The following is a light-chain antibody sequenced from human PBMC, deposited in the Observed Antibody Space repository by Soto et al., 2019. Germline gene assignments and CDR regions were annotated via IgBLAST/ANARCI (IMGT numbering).Light chain of an antibody. CDR3: QQYTSSPLT. J-gene: IGKJ1*01. V-gene: IGKV3-20*01. CDR2: GAS. CDR1: QSVGNNY. Sequence: IVLTHSPDTLFLSQGERATLSCRSSQSVGNNYLAWYQQRPGQAPRLVIYGASNRATGIPDRFSAWGSGTDCTLTISRLEPEDFAVYYCQQYTSSPLTFCQGTKVDI.